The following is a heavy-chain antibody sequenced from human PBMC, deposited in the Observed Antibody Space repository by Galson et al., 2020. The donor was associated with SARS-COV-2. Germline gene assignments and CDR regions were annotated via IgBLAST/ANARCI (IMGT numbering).Heavy chain of an antibody. J-gene: IGHJ6*03. CDR3: ARFSVITGSTGLNYYMDG. D-gene: IGHD1-7*01. V-gene: IGHV5-51*01. CDR1: GYSFTSYW. CDR2: IYPGDPDT. Sequence: GESLKISCKGSGYSFTSYWIGRARQTPGKGLEWLGTIYPGDPDTRYSPSFPGQVTISADKSISTAYLQWSSLEASDTAMYYCARFSVITGSTGLNYYMDGWGKGTTVTVSS.